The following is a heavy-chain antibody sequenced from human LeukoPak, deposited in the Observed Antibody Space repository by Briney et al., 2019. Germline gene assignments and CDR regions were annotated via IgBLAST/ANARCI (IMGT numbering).Heavy chain of an antibody. CDR3: VVYTGGYRSQF. Sequence: GGSLRLSCTASGFIFDTHTLTWVRQVPGKGLEWVASISGSGDSTNYGDSVKGRFTISRDNSMNTLRLQMNSLSVEDTAVYYCVVYTGGYRSQFWGQGTLVTVSS. CDR1: GFIFDTHT. CDR2: ISGSGDST. J-gene: IGHJ4*02. D-gene: IGHD5-24*01. V-gene: IGHV3-23*01.